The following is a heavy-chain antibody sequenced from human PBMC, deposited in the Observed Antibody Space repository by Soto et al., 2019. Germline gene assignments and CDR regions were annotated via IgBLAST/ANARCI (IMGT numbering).Heavy chain of an antibody. J-gene: IGHJ6*03. CDR3: ARHKGDIVVIPAARGVDYYYYMDV. CDR2: IYYSGST. Sequence: SETLSLTCTVSGGCISSSSYYWGWIRQPPGKGLEWIGSIYYSGSTYYNPSLKSRVTISVDTSKNQFSLKLSSVTAADTAVYYCARHKGDIVVIPAARGVDYYYYMDVWGKGTTVT. D-gene: IGHD2-2*01. CDR1: GGCISSSSYY. V-gene: IGHV4-39*01.